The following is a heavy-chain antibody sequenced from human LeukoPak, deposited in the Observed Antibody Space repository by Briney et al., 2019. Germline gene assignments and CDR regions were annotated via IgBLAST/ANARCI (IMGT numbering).Heavy chain of an antibody. J-gene: IGHJ5*02. CDR2: IIPIFGTA. D-gene: IGHD3-22*01. CDR3: ARDSSGRSSGYHRTDNWFDP. CDR1: GGTFSSYA. V-gene: IGHV1-69*13. Sequence: SVKVSCKASGGTFSSYAISWVRQAPGQGLEWMGGIIPIFGTANYAQKFQGRVTITADESTSIAYMELSSLRSEDTAVYYCARDSSGRSSGYHRTDNWFDPWGQGTLVTVSS.